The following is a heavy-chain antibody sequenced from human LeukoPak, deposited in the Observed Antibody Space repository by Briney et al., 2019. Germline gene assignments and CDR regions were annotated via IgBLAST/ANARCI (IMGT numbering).Heavy chain of an antibody. CDR2: IYYSGST. V-gene: IGHV4-61*01. CDR3: ARGSSGLSRYYYYYYYMDV. D-gene: IGHD6-19*01. CDR1: GYTISSGYS. J-gene: IGHJ6*03. Sequence: SETLSLTCTVSGYTISSGYSRSWIRQPPGKGLEWIGYIYYSGSTNYNPSLKSRVTISVDTSKNQFSLKLSSVTAADTAVYYCARGSSGLSRYYYYYYYMDVWGKGTTVTISS.